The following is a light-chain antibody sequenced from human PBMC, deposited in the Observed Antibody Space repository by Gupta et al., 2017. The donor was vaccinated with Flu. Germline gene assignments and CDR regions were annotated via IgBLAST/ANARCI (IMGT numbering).Light chain of an antibody. CDR2: AAS. CDR3: QQLNSYPYT. CDR1: QGIYTY. V-gene: IGKV1-9*01. J-gene: IGKJ2*01. Sequence: DIQLTQSPSLLSASVGDRVTITCRASQGIYTYLAWCQQKPGKAPKLLIYAASNLQSGVPSRFSGSGSGTEFTLTISSLQPEDSATYYCQQLNSYPYTFGQGTKLEIK.